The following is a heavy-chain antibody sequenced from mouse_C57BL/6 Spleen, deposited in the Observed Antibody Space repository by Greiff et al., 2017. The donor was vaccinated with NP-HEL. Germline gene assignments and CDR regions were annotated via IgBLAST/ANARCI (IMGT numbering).Heavy chain of an antibody. CDR2: IYPGDGDT. CDR3: ARGGICYDYDVNWYGFAY. V-gene: IGHV1-80*01. Sequence: QVQLQQSGAELVKPGASVKISCKASGYAFTSYWMHWVKQRPGQGLEWIGEIYPGDGDTNYNGKFKGKATLTADKSSSTAYMQLSSLTAEDSAVYCCARGGICYDYDVNWYGFAYWGQGTLVTVSA. CDR1: GYAFTSYW. D-gene: IGHD2-4*01. J-gene: IGHJ3*01.